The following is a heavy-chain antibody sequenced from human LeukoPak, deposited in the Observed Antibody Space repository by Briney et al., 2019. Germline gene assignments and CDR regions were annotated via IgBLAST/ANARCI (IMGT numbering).Heavy chain of an antibody. Sequence: ASVKVSCKASGYTFTSYDINWVRQATGQGLEWMGWMNPNSGNTGYAHKFQGRVTITRNTSISTAYMELSSLRSEDTVVYYCARVPSYYDDGSYAFDIWGQGPMVTVSS. D-gene: IGHD3-22*01. CDR2: MNPNSGNT. V-gene: IGHV1-8*03. J-gene: IGHJ3*02. CDR3: ARVPSYYDDGSYAFDI. CDR1: GYTFTSYD.